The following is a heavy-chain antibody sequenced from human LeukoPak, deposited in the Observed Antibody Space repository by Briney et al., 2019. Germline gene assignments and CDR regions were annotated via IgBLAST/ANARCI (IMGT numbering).Heavy chain of an antibody. D-gene: IGHD3-22*01. CDR1: GFTFSSYG. CDR2: IWYGGSNK. CDR3: ARDYYDSSGFPDY. V-gene: IGHV3-33*01. J-gene: IGHJ4*02. Sequence: PGRSLRLSCAASGFTFSSYGMHWVRQAPGKGLEWVAVIWYGGSNKYYADSVKGRFTISRDNSKNTLYLQMNSLRAEDTAVYYCARDYYDSSGFPDYWGQGTLVTVSS.